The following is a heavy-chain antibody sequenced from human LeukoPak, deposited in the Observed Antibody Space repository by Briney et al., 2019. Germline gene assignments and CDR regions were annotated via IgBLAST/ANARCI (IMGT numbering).Heavy chain of an antibody. CDR1: GFTFSSYW. CDR3: ARGQNYYYYYMDV. CDR2: IKQDGSEK. V-gene: IGHV3-7*04. J-gene: IGHJ6*03. Sequence: GGSLRLSCAASGFTFSSYWMSWVRQAPGKGLEWVANIKQDGSEKYYVDSVKGRFTISRDNAKNSLYLQMNSLRAEDTAVYYCARGQNYYYYYMDVWGKGTTVTLSS.